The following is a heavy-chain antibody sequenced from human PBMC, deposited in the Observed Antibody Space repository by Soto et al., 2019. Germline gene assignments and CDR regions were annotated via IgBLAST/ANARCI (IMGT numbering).Heavy chain of an antibody. V-gene: IGHV4-39*01. J-gene: IGHJ6*02. Sequence: SETLSLTCTVSGDSISSSSYYWGWIRQPPGKGLEWIGSIYYSGSTYYNPSLKSRVTISVDTSKNQFSLKLGSVTAADTAVYYCARRGLGYCSGGSCPDVWGQGTTVTVSS. CDR2: IYYSGST. CDR3: ARRGLGYCSGGSCPDV. CDR1: GDSISSSSYY. D-gene: IGHD2-15*01.